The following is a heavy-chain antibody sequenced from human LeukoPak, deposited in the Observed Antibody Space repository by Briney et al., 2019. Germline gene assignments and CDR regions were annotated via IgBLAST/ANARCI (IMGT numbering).Heavy chain of an antibody. Sequence: SGTLSLTCAVSGQSIFSGNWWSWVRQPPGKGLEWIGEIYHSGSTNYNPSLKSRVTISVDKSKNQFSLKLSSVTAADTAVYYCARVKVAAGSYCLDYWGQGTLVTVSS. CDR2: IYHSGST. V-gene: IGHV4-4*02. CDR3: ARVKVAAGSYCLDY. CDR1: GQSIFSGNW. D-gene: IGHD3-10*01. J-gene: IGHJ4*02.